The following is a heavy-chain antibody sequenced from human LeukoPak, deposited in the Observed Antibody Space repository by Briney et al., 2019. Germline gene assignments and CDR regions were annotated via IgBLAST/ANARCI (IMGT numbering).Heavy chain of an antibody. V-gene: IGHV3-23*01. CDR3: AKGGYYYMDV. Sequence: GGSLRLSCAASGFTFSNAWMSWVRQAPGKGLEWVSSISASAGATYYADSVKGRFTISRDNSKNTLYLQVNSLRAEDTAVYYCAKGGYYYMDVWGKGTTVTVSS. CDR2: ISASAGAT. CDR1: GFTFSNAW. J-gene: IGHJ6*03.